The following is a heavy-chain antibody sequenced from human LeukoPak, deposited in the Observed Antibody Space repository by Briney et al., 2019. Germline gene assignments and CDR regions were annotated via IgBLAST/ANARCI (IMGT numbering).Heavy chain of an antibody. CDR3: ARAMLGQYYYATDV. J-gene: IGHJ6*02. CDR2: ISSSGDTI. D-gene: IGHD3-10*02. CDR1: GFTFSSYE. Sequence: GGSLRLSCAASGFTFSSYEMNWVRQAPGKGLEWVSYISSSGDTIYYADSVKGRFTISRDSAKNSLYLQMNSLRAEDTAVYYCARAMLGQYYYATDVWGQGTTVTVSS. V-gene: IGHV3-48*03.